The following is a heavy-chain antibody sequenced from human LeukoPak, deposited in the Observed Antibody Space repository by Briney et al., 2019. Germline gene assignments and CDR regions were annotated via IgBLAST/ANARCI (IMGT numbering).Heavy chain of an antibody. D-gene: IGHD6-19*01. CDR2: IDPNRGGT. CDR1: GYTFSAYY. V-gene: IGHV1-2*02. Sequence: GASVKVSFKASGYTFSAYYMHWVRQAPGQGGEWMGWIDPNRGGTNYSQKFHGRVTMTRDTSIFTAYMVLSRLRSDDTAVYFCANVYGSGSEYFQHWGQGTLVTVSS. J-gene: IGHJ1*01. CDR3: ANVYGSGSEYFQH.